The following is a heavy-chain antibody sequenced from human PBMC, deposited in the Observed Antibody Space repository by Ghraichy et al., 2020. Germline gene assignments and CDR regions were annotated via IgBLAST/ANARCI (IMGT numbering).Heavy chain of an antibody. CDR1: GGSFTFYS. V-gene: IGHV4-34*01. D-gene: IGHD3-16*01. Sequence: SQTLSLTCSVYGGSFTFYSWTWLRQPPGMGLEWIGEISHSGVKTSRPSLESRVQLLVDTSRKQFSLEVSSMTPADTALYYCAGYGPTPRDRVWAFDVWGQGTMVIVSS. CDR3: AGYGPTPRDRVWAFDV. CDR2: ISHSGVK. J-gene: IGHJ3*01.